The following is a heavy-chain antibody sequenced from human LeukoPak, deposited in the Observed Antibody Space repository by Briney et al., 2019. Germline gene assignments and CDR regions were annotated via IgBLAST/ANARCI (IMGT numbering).Heavy chain of an antibody. D-gene: IGHD6-13*01. CDR2: ISSSSSYI. CDR1: GFTFSSYS. CDR3: ARDDEGAQLAFYYYYYYMDV. V-gene: IGHV3-21*01. J-gene: IGHJ6*03. Sequence: GGSLRLSCATSGFTFSSYSMNWVRQAPGKGPEWVSSISSSSSYIYYADSAKGRFTISRDNAKNSLYLQMNSLRAEDTAVYYCARDDEGAQLAFYYYYYYMDVWGKGTTVTVSS.